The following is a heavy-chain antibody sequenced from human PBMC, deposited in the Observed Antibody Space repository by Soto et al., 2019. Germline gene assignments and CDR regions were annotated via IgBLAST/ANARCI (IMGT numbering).Heavy chain of an antibody. CDR3: ARHLTYCSAGSCYSDFPYYGMDV. CDR2: IFYSGST. Sequence: ASETLSLPCTVSGGSLRSSSYHWGRLRQPPRKGLERIGGIFYSGSTYYTPSLKSRVTISVDTSKNHFSLKLSSVTAADTVVYYCARHLTYCSAGSCYSDFPYYGMDVWGQGTTVTVSS. V-gene: IGHV4-39*01. J-gene: IGHJ6*02. CDR1: GGSLRSSSYH. D-gene: IGHD2-15*01.